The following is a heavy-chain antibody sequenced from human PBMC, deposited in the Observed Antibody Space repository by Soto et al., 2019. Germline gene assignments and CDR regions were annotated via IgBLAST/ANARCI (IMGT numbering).Heavy chain of an antibody. V-gene: IGHV3-23*01. Sequence: GVSLRLSCAASGFTFSSYAMSWVRQAPGKGLEWVSAISGSGGSTCYADSVKGRFTISRDNSKNTLYLQMNSLRAEDTAVYYCAKDPSNDYGDYDGGFDYWGQGTLVTVSS. D-gene: IGHD4-17*01. CDR1: GFTFSSYA. CDR3: AKDPSNDYGDYDGGFDY. CDR2: ISGSGGST. J-gene: IGHJ4*02.